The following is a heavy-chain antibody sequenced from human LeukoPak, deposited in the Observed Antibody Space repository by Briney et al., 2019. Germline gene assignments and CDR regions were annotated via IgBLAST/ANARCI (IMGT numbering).Heavy chain of an antibody. D-gene: IGHD3-10*01. CDR2: IKSKPDGGTT. Sequence: AGGSLRLSCAASGFTFSNAWMNWVRQAPGKGLEWVGRIKSKPDGGTTDFAAPVKGRFTISRDDSKNTLYLQMNSLRAEDTAVYYCAREYYYGSGGAFDIWGQGTMVTVSS. V-gene: IGHV3-15*01. J-gene: IGHJ3*02. CDR1: GFTFSNAW. CDR3: AREYYYGSGGAFDI.